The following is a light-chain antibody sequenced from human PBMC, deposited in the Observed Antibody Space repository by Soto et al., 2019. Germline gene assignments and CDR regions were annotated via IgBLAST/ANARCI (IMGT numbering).Light chain of an antibody. Sequence: EIVMTQSPPTLSVSPGERATLSCRSSQTVENKLAWYHQRPGQSPRLLLYAASTRGPCVPARFSGSGSGTEFTLTISVLQSAYFALLFLQHYYKWPLSFVGGTKAELK. CDR3: QHYYKWPLS. CDR1: QTVENK. V-gene: IGKV3-15*01. CDR2: AAS. J-gene: IGKJ4*01.